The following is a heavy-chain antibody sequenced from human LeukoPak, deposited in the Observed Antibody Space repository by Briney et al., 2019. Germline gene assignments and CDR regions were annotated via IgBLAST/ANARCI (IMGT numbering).Heavy chain of an antibody. D-gene: IGHD2-2*03. CDR1: GFTFSSYE. J-gene: IGHJ5*02. CDR2: ISSSGSGSTI. CDR3: ARGTGYCLDP. Sequence: PGGSLRLSCAASGFTFSSYEMNWVRQAPGKGLEWVSYISSSGSGSTIYYADSVKGRFTISRDNAKNSLYLQMNSLRAEDTAVYYCARGTGYCLDPWGQGTLVIVSS. V-gene: IGHV3-48*03.